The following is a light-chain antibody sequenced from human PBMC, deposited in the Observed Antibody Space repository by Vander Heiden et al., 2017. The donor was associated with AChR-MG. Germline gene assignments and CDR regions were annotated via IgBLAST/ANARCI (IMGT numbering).Light chain of an antibody. CDR1: QRLFYSLYNKDY. J-gene: IGKJ1*01. CDR3: QQHYNDPLT. CDR2: WAS. Sequence: EIVMNQSPDSLAVSPGERGPINCQSCQRLFYSLYNKDYLAWYQQKPGQSPRLLISWASTRESGVPDRFSGSGSGTDFTLTISSLQAEDVAVYYCQQHYNDPLTFGQGSRVEIK. V-gene: IGKV4-1*01.